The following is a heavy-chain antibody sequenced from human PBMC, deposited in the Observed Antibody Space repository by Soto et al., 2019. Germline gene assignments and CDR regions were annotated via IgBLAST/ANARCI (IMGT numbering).Heavy chain of an antibody. V-gene: IGHV3-7*01. Sequence: GGSLRLSCAASEFTFDKYYMTWVRQAPGKGPEWVANIKPDGSEQYHVDSVKGRFTISRDNANNSLYLQMNSLRAEHTAVYFCARGNWNYYYGSDVWGQGTTVTVS. CDR1: EFTFDKYY. CDR2: IKPDGSEQ. D-gene: IGHD1-20*01. J-gene: IGHJ6*02. CDR3: ARGNWNYYYGSDV.